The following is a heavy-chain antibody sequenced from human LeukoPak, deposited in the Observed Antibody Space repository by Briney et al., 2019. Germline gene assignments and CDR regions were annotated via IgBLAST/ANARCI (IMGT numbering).Heavy chain of an antibody. Sequence: GGSLRLSCAASGFTFSSYGMHWVRQAPGKGLEWVAVISYDGSNKYYADSVKGRFSISRDNSKNTLYLQMNSLRAEDTAVYYCASSWAYFDSWGQGTLVTVSS. V-gene: IGHV3-30*03. CDR1: GFTFSSYG. D-gene: IGHD6-13*01. CDR2: ISYDGSNK. J-gene: IGHJ4*02. CDR3: ASSWAYFDS.